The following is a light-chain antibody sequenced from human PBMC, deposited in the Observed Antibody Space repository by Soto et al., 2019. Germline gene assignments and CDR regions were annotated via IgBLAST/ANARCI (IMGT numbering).Light chain of an antibody. CDR1: SSDVGGYNF. Sequence: QSALTQPASVSGSPGQSITISCTGTSSDVGGYNFVSWYQQNPGKAPKLMIYDVYNRPSGVSNLFSGSKSGNTASLTISGLQAEDKAEYYCSSYTSTSTLVFGTGTKLTVL. CDR2: DVY. CDR3: SSYTSTSTLV. J-gene: IGLJ1*01. V-gene: IGLV2-14*01.